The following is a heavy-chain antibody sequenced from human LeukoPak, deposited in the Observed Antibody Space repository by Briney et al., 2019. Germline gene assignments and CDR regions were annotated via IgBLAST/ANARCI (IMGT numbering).Heavy chain of an antibody. CDR3: ARSYCSGGSCNLSLDY. V-gene: IGHV4-34*01. CDR1: GGSFSGYY. CDR2: INHCGST. Sequence: SETLSLTCAVYGGSFSGYYWSWIRQPPGKGLEWIGEINHCGSTNYNPSLKSRVTISVDTSKNQFSLKLSSGTTDDTAVYYCARSYCSGGSCNLSLDYWGQGTLVTVSS. D-gene: IGHD2-15*01. J-gene: IGHJ4*02.